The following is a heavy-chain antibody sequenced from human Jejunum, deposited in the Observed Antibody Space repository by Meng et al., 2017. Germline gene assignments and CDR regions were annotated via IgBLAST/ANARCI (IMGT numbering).Heavy chain of an antibody. CDR2: IYPGDYDT. CDR3: ARGPGGLFALGLDL. CDR1: VYKFFNNW. D-gene: IGHD3-10*01. Sequence: GESLQISCKGSVYKFFNNWIAWVSQVPGKVLEWMGIIYPGDYDTRYSPSFQGQVTISVDRSISTAYLQWNSLKASDTAMYYCARGPGGLFALGLDLWGQGTMVTVSS. V-gene: IGHV5-51*01. J-gene: IGHJ3*01.